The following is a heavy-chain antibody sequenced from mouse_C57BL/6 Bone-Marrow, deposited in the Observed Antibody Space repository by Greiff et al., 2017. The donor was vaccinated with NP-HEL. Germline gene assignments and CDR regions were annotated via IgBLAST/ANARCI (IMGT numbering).Heavy chain of an antibody. V-gene: IGHV1-55*01. D-gene: IGHD1-1*01. CDR3: ARCVYYGSSFFDY. CDR2: IYPGSGST. Sequence: QVQLQQPGAELVKPGASVKMSCKASGYTFTSYWITWVKQRPGQGLEWIGDIYPGSGSTNYNEKFKSKATLTVDASSSTAYMQLSSLTSEDSAVYYCARCVYYGSSFFDYWGQGTTLTVSS. J-gene: IGHJ2*01. CDR1: GYTFTSYW.